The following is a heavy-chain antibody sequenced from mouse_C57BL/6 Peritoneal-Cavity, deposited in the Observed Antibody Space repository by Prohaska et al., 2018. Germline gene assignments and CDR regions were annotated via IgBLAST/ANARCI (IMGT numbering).Heavy chain of an antibody. CDR3: GRGTTVPDFDY. V-gene: IGHV1-9*01. J-gene: IGHJ2*01. Sequence: KLSCKATGYTFTGYWLEWVKHRPGHRLEWIGEILPGSGSTNYNEKFKGKATFTADTSSNTAYMQLSSLTTEDSAIYYCGRGTTVPDFDYWGQGTTLTVSS. D-gene: IGHD1-1*01. CDR2: ILPGSGST. CDR1: GYTFTGYW.